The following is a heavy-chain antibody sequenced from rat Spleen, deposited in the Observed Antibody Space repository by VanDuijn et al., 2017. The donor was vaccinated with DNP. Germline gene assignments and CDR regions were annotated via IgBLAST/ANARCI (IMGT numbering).Heavy chain of an antibody. CDR1: GFAFSDHA. D-gene: IGHD1-7*01. CDR2: ISTSGSST. Sequence: EVQLVESGGGLVEPGRSLKLSCAASGFAFSDHAMAWVRQAPKKGLEWVATISTSGSSTYYRDSVRGRFTISRDYARSTLYLQMDSLRSEDTATYYCATSSYFGYDYGFAYWGQGTLVTVSS. CDR3: ATSSYFGYDYGFAY. V-gene: IGHV5-7*01. J-gene: IGHJ3*01.